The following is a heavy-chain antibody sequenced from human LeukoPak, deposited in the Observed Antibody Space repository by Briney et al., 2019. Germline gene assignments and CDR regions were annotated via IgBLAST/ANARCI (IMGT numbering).Heavy chain of an antibody. J-gene: IGHJ4*02. Sequence: GGSLRLSCAASGFTLSSKYMSWVRQAPGKGLEWFSVIYSSGSTYYADSVKGRFTISRDNSKNTLYLQMNSLRAEDTAVYYCAREYGSETGDYWGQGTLVTVSS. CDR2: IYSSGST. CDR1: GFTLSSKY. V-gene: IGHV3-53*01. CDR3: AREYGSETGDY. D-gene: IGHD3-10*01.